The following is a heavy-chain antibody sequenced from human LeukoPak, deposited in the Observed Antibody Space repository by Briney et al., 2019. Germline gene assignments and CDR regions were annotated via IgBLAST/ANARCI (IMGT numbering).Heavy chain of an antibody. Sequence: ASETLSLTCTISGGSVSDYYWSWIRQPPGKGLEWIGYIYHTGSTSYSPSLKSRVTISADTSQNQFSLKLSSVTAADTAVYYCASRKLGNDYWGQGTLVTVSS. J-gene: IGHJ4*02. CDR3: ASRKLGNDY. V-gene: IGHV4-59*02. CDR2: IYHTGST. CDR1: GGSVSDYY. D-gene: IGHD7-27*01.